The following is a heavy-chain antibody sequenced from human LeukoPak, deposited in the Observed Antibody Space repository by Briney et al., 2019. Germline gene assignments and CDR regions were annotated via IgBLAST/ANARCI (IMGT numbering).Heavy chain of an antibody. CDR2: INPNSGGT. V-gene: IGHV1-2*02. D-gene: IGHD4-11*01. Sequence: ASVKVSCKASGYTFTGYYMHWVRQAPGQGLEWMGWINPNSGGTNYAQKFQGRVTMTRDTSISTAYMELSRLRSDDTAVYYCAGDYDYSNGPDYWGQGTLVTVSS. J-gene: IGHJ4*02. CDR3: AGDYDYSNGPDY. CDR1: GYTFTGYY.